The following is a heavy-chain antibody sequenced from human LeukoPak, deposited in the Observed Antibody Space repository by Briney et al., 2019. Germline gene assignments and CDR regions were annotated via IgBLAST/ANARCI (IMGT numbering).Heavy chain of an antibody. CDR2: IYYSGST. J-gene: IGHJ5*02. CDR3: ARGLVDSSGYYLPWFDP. CDR1: GGSISSSSYY. D-gene: IGHD3-22*01. V-gene: IGHV4-39*07. Sequence: PSETLSLTCTVSGGSISSSSYYWGWIRQPPGKGLEWIGSIYYSGSTYYNPSLKSRVTISVDTSKNQFSLKLSSVTAADTAVYYCARGLVDSSGYYLPWFDPWGQGTLVTVSS.